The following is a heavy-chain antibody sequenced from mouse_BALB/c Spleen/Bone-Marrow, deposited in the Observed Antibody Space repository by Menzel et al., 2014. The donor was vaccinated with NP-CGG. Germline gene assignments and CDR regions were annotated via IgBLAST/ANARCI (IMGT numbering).Heavy chain of an antibody. CDR3: TRDHYYDGSSYWYIDV. CDR2: TNPSNGGT. Sequence: QVQLQQSGAELVKPGASVKLSCKASGYTFTSYYMYWVKQRPGQGLEWIGGTNPSNGGTNFNEKFKSKATLTVDKSSSTACMQLSSLTSEDSAVYYCTRDHYYDGSSYWYIDVWGAETTVTVSS. J-gene: IGHJ1*01. V-gene: IGHV1S81*02. D-gene: IGHD1-1*01. CDR1: GYTFTSYY.